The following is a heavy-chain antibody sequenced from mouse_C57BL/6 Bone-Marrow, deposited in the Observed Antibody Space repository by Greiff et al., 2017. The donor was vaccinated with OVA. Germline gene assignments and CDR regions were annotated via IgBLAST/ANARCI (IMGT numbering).Heavy chain of an antibody. CDR2: ISDGGSYT. J-gene: IGHJ4*01. Sequence: EVMLVESGGGLVKPGGSLKLSCAASGFTFSSYAMSWVRQTPEKRLEWVATISDGGSYTYYPDNVKGRFTISRDNAKNNLYLQMSHLKSEDTAMYYCDGSSLYYYAMDYWGQGTSVTVSS. D-gene: IGHD1-1*01. CDR3: DGSSLYYYAMDY. CDR1: GFTFSSYA. V-gene: IGHV5-4*03.